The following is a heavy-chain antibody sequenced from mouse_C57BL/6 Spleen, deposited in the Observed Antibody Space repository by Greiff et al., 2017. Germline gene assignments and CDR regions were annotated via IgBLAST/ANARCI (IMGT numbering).Heavy chain of an antibody. V-gene: IGHV1-64*01. CDR2: IHPNSGST. D-gene: IGHD2-1*01. CDR3: VYGNYYAMDY. J-gene: IGHJ4*01. Sequence: VQLQQSGAELVKPGASVKLSCKASGYTFTSYWMHWVKQRPGQGLEWIGMIHPNSGSTNYNEKFKSKATLTVDKSSSTSYMQLSSLTSEDSAVYYCVYGNYYAMDYWGQGTSVTVSS. CDR1: GYTFTSYW.